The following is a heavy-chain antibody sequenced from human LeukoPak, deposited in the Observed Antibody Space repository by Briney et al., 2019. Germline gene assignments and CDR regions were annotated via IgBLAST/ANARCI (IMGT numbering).Heavy chain of an antibody. J-gene: IGHJ4*02. CDR3: ARTHDSSSWKKTYYFDY. Sequence: GGSLRLSCAASGFTFSSYGMHWVRQAPGKGLEWVAVIWYDGSNKYYADSVKGRFTISRDNSKNTLCLQMNSLRAEDTAVYYCARTHDSSSWKKTYYFDYWGQGTLVTVSS. CDR1: GFTFSSYG. D-gene: IGHD6-13*01. CDR2: IWYDGSNK. V-gene: IGHV3-33*01.